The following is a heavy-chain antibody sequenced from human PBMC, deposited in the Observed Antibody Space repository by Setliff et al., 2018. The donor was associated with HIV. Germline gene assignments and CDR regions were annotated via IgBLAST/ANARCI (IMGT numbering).Heavy chain of an antibody. J-gene: IGHJ5*02. D-gene: IGHD3-10*01. CDR2: IYYSGST. V-gene: IGHV4-59*01. CDR3: ARVGDYGSGGWFDP. CDR1: GGSISSYY. Sequence: SETLSLTCTVSGGSISSYYWSWIRQSPGKGLEWIGFIYYSGSTNYSPSLKSRVTISVDSSKNQFSLKLTSVTAADAAVYYCARVGDYGSGGWFDPWGQGTLVTVSS.